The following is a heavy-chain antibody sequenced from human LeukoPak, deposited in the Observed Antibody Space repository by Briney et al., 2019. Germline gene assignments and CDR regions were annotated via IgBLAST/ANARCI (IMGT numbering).Heavy chain of an antibody. J-gene: IGHJ4*02. D-gene: IGHD3-9*01. CDR2: ISSSSSYI. V-gene: IGHV3-21*01. Sequence: GGSLRLSCAASGFTFSSYSMNWVHQAPGKGLEWVSSISSSSSYIYYADSVKGRFTISRDNAKNSLYLQMNSLRAEDTAVYYCARGNGLRYFDWFSAFDYWGQGTLVTVSS. CDR1: GFTFSSYS. CDR3: ARGNGLRYFDWFSAFDY.